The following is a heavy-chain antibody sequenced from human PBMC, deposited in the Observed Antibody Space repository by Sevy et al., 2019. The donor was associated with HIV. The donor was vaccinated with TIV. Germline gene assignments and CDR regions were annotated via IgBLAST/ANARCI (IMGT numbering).Heavy chain of an antibody. CDR2: INHSGST. Sequence: SETLSLTCAVYGGSFSGYYWSWIRQPPGKGLEWIGEINHSGSTNYNPSLKSRVTISVDTSKNQFSLKLSSVTAADKAVYYCARVFLYGSYYYYYGMDVWGQGTTVTVSS. V-gene: IGHV4-34*01. CDR1: GGSFSGYY. CDR3: ARVFLYGSYYYYYGMDV. J-gene: IGHJ6*02. D-gene: IGHD2-8*02.